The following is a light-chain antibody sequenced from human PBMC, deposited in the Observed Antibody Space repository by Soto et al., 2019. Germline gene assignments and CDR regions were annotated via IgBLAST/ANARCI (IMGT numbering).Light chain of an antibody. Sequence: QSALDQPASVSGSPGQSITISCTGTSSDVGAYDFVSWYQQHPDKAPQLMIFEVSNRPSGVSDRFSGSKSVNTATLTISGLQAEDEADYYCSSYTTSSTRVFGTGTKVTVL. CDR1: SSDVGAYDF. CDR3: SSYTTSSTRV. CDR2: EVS. V-gene: IGLV2-14*03. J-gene: IGLJ1*01.